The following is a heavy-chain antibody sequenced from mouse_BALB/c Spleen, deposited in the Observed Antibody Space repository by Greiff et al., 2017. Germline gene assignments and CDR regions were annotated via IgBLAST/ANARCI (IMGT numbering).Heavy chain of an antibody. D-gene: IGHD4-1*01. Sequence: VQLQQSGAELAKPGASVKMSCKASGYTFTSYWMHWVKQRPGQGLEWIGYINPSTGYTEYNQKFKDKATLTADKSSSTAYMQLSSLTSEDSAVYYCAREDWDVWFAYWGQGTLVTVSA. CDR3: AREDWDVWFAY. V-gene: IGHV1-7*01. CDR1: GYTFTSYW. CDR2: INPSTGYT. J-gene: IGHJ3*01.